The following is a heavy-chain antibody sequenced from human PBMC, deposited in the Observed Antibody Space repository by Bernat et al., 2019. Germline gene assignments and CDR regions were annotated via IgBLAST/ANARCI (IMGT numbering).Heavy chain of an antibody. V-gene: IGHV3-23*01. J-gene: IGHJ4*02. CDR3: AKGDSSGYYYIIFDY. CDR2: ISGSGGST. Sequence: EVQLLESGGGLVQPGGSLRLSCAASGFTFSSYAMSWVRQAPGKGLEWVSAISGSGGSTYYADSVKGRFTNSRDNSKNTLYLQMNSLRAEDTAVYYCAKGDSSGYYYIIFDYWGQGTLVTVSS. D-gene: IGHD3-22*01. CDR1: GFTFSSYA.